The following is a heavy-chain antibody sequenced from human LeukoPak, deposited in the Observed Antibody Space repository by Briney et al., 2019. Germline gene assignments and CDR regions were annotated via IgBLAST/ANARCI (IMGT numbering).Heavy chain of an antibody. CDR2: ITKSGSST. Sequence: GGSLRLSCAASGFTFSSYAMTWVRQAPGKGLEWVSAITKSGSSTYYADSVKGRFTISRDNAKNSLYLQMNSLRAEDTAVYYCARGLVGATGWFDPWGQGTLVTVSS. J-gene: IGHJ5*02. CDR1: GFTFSSYA. D-gene: IGHD1-26*01. CDR3: ARGLVGATGWFDP. V-gene: IGHV3-23*01.